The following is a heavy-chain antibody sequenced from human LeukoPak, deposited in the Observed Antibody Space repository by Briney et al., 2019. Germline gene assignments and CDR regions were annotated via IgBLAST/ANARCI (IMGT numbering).Heavy chain of an antibody. CDR1: GYTLTELS. V-gene: IGHV1-24*01. Sequence: ASVKVSCKVSGYTLTELSMHLVRQAPGKGLEWMGSFDPEDGETIYAQKFQGRVTMTEDTSTDTAYMELSSLRSEDTAVYYCVTDLRGLRFNNYWGQGTLVTVSS. D-gene: IGHD3-3*01. CDR3: VTDLRGLRFNNY. J-gene: IGHJ4*02. CDR2: FDPEDGET.